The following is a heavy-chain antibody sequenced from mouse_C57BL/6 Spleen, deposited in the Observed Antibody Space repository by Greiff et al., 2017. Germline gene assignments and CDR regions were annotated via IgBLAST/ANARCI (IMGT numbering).Heavy chain of an antibody. CDR1: GYSFTGYY. CDR2: INPSTGGT. Sequence: VQLQQSGPELVKPGASVKISCKASGYSFTGYYMNWVKQSPEKSLEWIGEINPSTGGTTYNQKFKAKATLTVDKSSSTAYMQLKSLTSEDSAVYYCARESIYYYGSSSSAWFAYWGQGTLVTVSA. V-gene: IGHV1-42*01. CDR3: ARESIYYYGSSSSAWFAY. J-gene: IGHJ3*01. D-gene: IGHD1-1*01.